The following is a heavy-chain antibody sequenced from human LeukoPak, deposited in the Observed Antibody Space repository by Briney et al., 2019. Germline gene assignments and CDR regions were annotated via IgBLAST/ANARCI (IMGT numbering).Heavy chain of an antibody. CDR3: ARGRRSCSGGSCYRYYYGMDV. V-gene: IGHV4-34*01. Sequence: PSETLSLTCAVYGGSFSGYYWSWIRQPPGKGLEWIGEINHSGSTNYNPSLKSRVTISVDTSKNQFSLKQSSVTAADTAVYYCARGRRSCSGGSCYRYYYGMDVWGQGTTVTVSS. CDR1: GGSFSGYY. D-gene: IGHD2-15*01. CDR2: INHSGST. J-gene: IGHJ6*02.